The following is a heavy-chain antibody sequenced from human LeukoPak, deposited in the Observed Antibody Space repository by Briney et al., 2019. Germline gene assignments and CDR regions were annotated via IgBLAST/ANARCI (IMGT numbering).Heavy chain of an antibody. CDR3: ARDRLPSYDTSGESSLDK. J-gene: IGHJ4*02. Sequence: PGGSLRLSCAASGFTFSSYAMTWVRQAPGKGLEWVSSITSDSRYMYYADSVKGRFTISRDNAKNSLYLQLHSLTIEDTAVYYCARDRLPSYDTSGESSLDKWGQGTLVTVSS. CDR1: GFTFSSYA. V-gene: IGHV3-21*04. CDR2: ITSDSRYM. D-gene: IGHD3-22*01.